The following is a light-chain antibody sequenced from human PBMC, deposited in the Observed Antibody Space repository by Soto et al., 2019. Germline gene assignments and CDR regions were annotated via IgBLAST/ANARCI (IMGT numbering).Light chain of an antibody. CDR1: QAVNTR. CDR2: DAY. V-gene: IGKV3-11*01. CDR3: QQRGKWPST. Sequence: EIVLTQSPATLSAFPGDRVTLSCRASQAVNTRLAWYQQKLGQAPRLLIYDAYTRATGVGDRFTGSGSATDFSLTITSLEPEDFAVYYCQQRGKWPSTFGPGTTGDIK. J-gene: IGKJ2*02.